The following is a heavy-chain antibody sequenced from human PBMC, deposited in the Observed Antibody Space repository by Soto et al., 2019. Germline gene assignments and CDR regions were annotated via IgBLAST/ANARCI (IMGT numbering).Heavy chain of an antibody. J-gene: IGHJ4*02. CDR1: GGTFSSYA. D-gene: IGHD3-16*02. V-gene: IGHV1-69*01. Sequence: QVQLVQSGAEVKKPGSSVKVSCKASGGTFSSYAISWVRQAPGQGLEWMGGIIPIFGTANYAQKFQGRVTITADESTSTAYMELSSLRSEDTAVYYCVRDSYDYVWGSYRPRGFDYWGQGTLVTVSS. CDR3: VRDSYDYVWGSYRPRGFDY. CDR2: IIPIFGTA.